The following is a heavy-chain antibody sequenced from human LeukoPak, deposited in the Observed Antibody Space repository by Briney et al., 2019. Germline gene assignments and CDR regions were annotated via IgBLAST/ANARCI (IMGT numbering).Heavy chain of an antibody. CDR2: IYYSGST. Sequence: PSETLSLTCTVSGGSISSGGYYWSWIRQHPGKGLEWIGYIYYSGSTYYNPSLKSRVTISVDTSKNQFSLKLSSVTAADTAVYCCARVKAGDYDFWSGYYAYFFDYWGQGTLVTVSS. V-gene: IGHV4-31*03. J-gene: IGHJ4*02. D-gene: IGHD3-3*01. CDR1: GGSISSGGYY. CDR3: ARVKAGDYDFWSGYYAYFFDY.